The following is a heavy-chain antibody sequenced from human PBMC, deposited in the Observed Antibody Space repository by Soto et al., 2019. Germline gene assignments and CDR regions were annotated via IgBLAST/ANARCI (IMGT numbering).Heavy chain of an antibody. V-gene: IGHV1-8*01. CDR3: ARRSRSRITIFGVVIQSWFDP. CDR2: MNPNSGNT. J-gene: IGHJ5*02. Sequence: ASVNVSCTASGYTFTSYDINWVRQATGQGLEWMGWMNPNSGNTGYAQKFQGRVTMTRNTSISTAYMELSSLRSEDTAVYYCARRSRSRITIFGVVIQSWFDPWGQGTLVTVSS. D-gene: IGHD3-3*01. CDR1: GYTFTSYD.